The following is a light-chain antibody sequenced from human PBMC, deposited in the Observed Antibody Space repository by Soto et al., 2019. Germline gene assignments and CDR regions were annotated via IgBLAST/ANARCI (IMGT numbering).Light chain of an antibody. J-gene: IGKJ1*01. Sequence: EIVLTQSPATLSSFPGDRVTLSCRASQYINTRLAWYQHRPGQAPRLLIYQTSLRAAGIPARFSASGSGTDFTLTISDVQPEDSALYYCLQRQSWPRTFGQGTKVDI. CDR2: QTS. CDR1: QYINTR. CDR3: LQRQSWPRT. V-gene: IGKV3-11*01.